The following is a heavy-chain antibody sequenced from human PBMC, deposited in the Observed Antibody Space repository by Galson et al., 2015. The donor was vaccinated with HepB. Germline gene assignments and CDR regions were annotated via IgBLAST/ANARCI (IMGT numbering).Heavy chain of an antibody. CDR2: ITWNGAII. J-gene: IGHJ4*02. D-gene: IGHD6-6*01. CDR3: AKAPVEAARLPYYFDS. V-gene: IGHV3-9*01. CDR1: GFTFSRFA. Sequence: SLRLSCAASGFTFSRFAMHWVRQPPGKGLEWVSGITWNGAIIEYADSVKGRFIISRDNAENSLYLQMNSLTTEDTALYFCAKAPVEAARLPYYFDSWGQATLVTVSS.